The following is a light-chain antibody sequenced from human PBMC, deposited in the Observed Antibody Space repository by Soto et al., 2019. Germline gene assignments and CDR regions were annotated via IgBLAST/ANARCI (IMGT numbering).Light chain of an antibody. CDR2: GAS. CDR3: QQTYRAQLT. V-gene: IGKV1-39*01. CDR1: QSISTY. J-gene: IGKJ4*01. Sequence: DIQMTQSPSSLSASVGDRVTITCRASQSISTYLNWYQQKPGKAPKVLIYGASSLQSGVPSRFSGGGSGTDFTISISSLQREDFSTYYCQQTYRAQLTFGGGTNVEIK.